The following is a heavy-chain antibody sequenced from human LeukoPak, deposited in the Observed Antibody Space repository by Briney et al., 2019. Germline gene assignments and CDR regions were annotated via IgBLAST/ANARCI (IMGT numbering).Heavy chain of an antibody. CDR1: GFTFSDYY. Sequence: GGSLRLSCAASGFTFSDYYMSWIRQAPGKGLQWVSTISTSSSYIYYADSVKGRFTISRDNGKNSLYLQMSSLRAEDTAVYYCARSKVAGTSDYWGQGTLVAVSS. J-gene: IGHJ4*02. CDR2: ISTSSSYI. CDR3: ARSKVAGTSDY. D-gene: IGHD6-19*01. V-gene: IGHV3-11*06.